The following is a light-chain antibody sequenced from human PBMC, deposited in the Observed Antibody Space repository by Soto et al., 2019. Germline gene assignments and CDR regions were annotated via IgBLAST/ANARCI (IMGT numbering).Light chain of an antibody. J-gene: IGKJ2*01. CDR1: QSVSSN. CDR3: QQYNNWPPYT. CDR2: GAS. Sequence: EIVMTQSPATLSVSPGERATLSCRASQSVSSNLAWYQQKPGQAPRLLIYGASTRATGIPARFSGSGSGTECTMTISSLRSEDFAVYYCQQYNNWPPYTFGQGTKVEIK. V-gene: IGKV3-15*01.